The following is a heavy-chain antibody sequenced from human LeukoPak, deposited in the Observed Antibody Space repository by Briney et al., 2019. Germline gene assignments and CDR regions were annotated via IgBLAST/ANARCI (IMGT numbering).Heavy chain of an antibody. Sequence: GRSLRLSCAASGFTFSSYGMHWVRQAPGKGLEWVAVIWYDGSNKYYADSVKGRFTISRDNSKNTLYQQMNSLRAEDTAVYYCAKDREYSYGLDYWGQGTLVTVSS. D-gene: IGHD5-18*01. CDR1: GFTFSSYG. J-gene: IGHJ4*02. V-gene: IGHV3-33*06. CDR2: IWYDGSNK. CDR3: AKDREYSYGLDY.